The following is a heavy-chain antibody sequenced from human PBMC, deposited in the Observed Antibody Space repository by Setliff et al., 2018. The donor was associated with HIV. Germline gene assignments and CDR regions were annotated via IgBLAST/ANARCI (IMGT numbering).Heavy chain of an antibody. Sequence: PSETLSLTCAVYGGSFSGYYWSWIRQPPGKGPEWIGEVYHSGSSNYNPSLKSRVTISVDTSKKQFPLKLSSVTAADTAVYYCAREDGSSWSYDRFYYYGLDVWGQGITVTVSS. V-gene: IGHV4-34*01. CDR1: GGSFSGYY. D-gene: IGHD6-19*01. CDR3: AREDGSSWSYDRFYYYGLDV. J-gene: IGHJ6*02. CDR2: VYHSGSS.